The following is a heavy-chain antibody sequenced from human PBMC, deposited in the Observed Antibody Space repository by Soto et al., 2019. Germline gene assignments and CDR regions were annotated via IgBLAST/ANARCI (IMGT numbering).Heavy chain of an antibody. Sequence: SETLSLTCAVYGGSFSGYYWSWVRQPPGKGLEWIGEINYSGRTKYSPSLKSRVTISVDRSKNQFSLSLSSVTAADTAVYYCARGGAGSSSGFDSWGQGSLVTGSS. V-gene: IGHV4-34*01. CDR2: INYSGRT. D-gene: IGHD6-6*01. CDR1: GGSFSGYY. CDR3: ARGGAGSSSGFDS. J-gene: IGHJ4*02.